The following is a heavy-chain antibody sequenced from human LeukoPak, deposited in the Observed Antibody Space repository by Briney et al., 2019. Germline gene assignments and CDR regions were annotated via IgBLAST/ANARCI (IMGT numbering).Heavy chain of an antibody. D-gene: IGHD5-18*01. V-gene: IGHV4-34*01. J-gene: IGHJ4*02. CDR3: ARGWIQLWLRGDYFDY. CDR1: GGSFSGYY. Sequence: SETLSLTCAVYGGSFSGYYWSWIRQPPGKGPEWIGEINHSGSTNYNPSLKSRVTISVDTSKNQFSLKLSSVTAADTAVYYCARGWIQLWLRGDYFDYWGQGTLVTVSS. CDR2: INHSGST.